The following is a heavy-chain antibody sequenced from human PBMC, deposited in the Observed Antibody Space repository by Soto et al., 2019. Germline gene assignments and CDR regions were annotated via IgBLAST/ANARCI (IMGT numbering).Heavy chain of an antibody. CDR2: ISASNGNT. D-gene: IGHD2-15*01. CDR1: GYTFTSYG. J-gene: IGHJ6*02. CDR3: ARDSVRYCRDGLRYQVYYYIAMDV. Sequence: QVQLVQSGAEVKNSGASVKVSCKASGYTFTSYGFSWVRQAPGQGLEWMGWISASNGNTNYAQKLQGRVTMTRDTCTGTAYMERRSLRSEEPAAYDCARDSVRYCRDGLRYQVYYYIAMDVWGQGTEVTVS. V-gene: IGHV1-18*01.